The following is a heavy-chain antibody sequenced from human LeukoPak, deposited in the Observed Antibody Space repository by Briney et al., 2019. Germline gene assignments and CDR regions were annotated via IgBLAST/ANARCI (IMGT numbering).Heavy chain of an antibody. J-gene: IGHJ6*03. CDR2: IYTSGST. CDR1: GGSISSGNYY. Sequence: SQTLSLTCTVSGGSISSGNYYWSWIRQRAGKGLEWIGRIYTSGSTDYNPSLKSRVTASIDTSKNQFSLKLSSVTAADTAVYYCARDLGVPAAKYYYYYYYMDVWGKGTTVTVSS. V-gene: IGHV4-61*02. D-gene: IGHD2-2*01. CDR3: ARDLGVPAAKYYYYYYYMDV.